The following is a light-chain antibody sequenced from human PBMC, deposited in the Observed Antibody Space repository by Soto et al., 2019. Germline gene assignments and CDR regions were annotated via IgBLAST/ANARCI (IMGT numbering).Light chain of an antibody. CDR2: SAS. CDR1: QNIRYF. CDR3: QQTYGTPPT. V-gene: IGKV1-39*01. Sequence: DFQMTQSASSLSASLGDRVSIPCRARQNIRYFLNWYQQKPWKAPALLISSASSFQSGVPSRFSGSGSGTDFTITIGSLQREHFATYFCQQTYGTPPTFGQGTRVEI. J-gene: IGKJ1*01.